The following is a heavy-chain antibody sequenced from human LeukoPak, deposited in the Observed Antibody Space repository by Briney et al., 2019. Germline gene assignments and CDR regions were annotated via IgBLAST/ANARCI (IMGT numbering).Heavy chain of an antibody. CDR1: GYTFTSYG. Sequence: ASVKVSCKASGYTFTSYGISWVRQAPGQGLEWMGWISAYNGNTNYAQKLQGRVTMTTDTSMSTAYMELRSLRSDDTAVYYCARGGMHCSSTSCYGMDVWGQGATVTVSS. D-gene: IGHD2-2*01. CDR3: ARGGMHCSSTSCYGMDV. V-gene: IGHV1-18*01. J-gene: IGHJ6*02. CDR2: ISAYNGNT.